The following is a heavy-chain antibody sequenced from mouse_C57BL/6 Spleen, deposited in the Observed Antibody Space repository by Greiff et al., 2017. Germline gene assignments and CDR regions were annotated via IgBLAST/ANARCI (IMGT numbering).Heavy chain of an antibody. J-gene: IGHJ3*01. Sequence: EVPLVESGGGLVQPGESLKLSCESNEYEFPSHDMSWVRKTPEKRLELVAAINSDGGSTYYPDTMERRFIISKDNTKKPLYLQMSSLRSEDTALYYCARDYGSCYPFAYWGQGTLVTVSA. CDR1: EYEFPSHD. CDR3: ARDYGSCYPFAY. V-gene: IGHV5-2*01. CDR2: INSDGGST. D-gene: IGHD1-1*01.